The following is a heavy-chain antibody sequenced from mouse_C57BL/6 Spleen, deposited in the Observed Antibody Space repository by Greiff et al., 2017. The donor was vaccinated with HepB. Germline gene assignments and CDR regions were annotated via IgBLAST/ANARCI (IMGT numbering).Heavy chain of an antibody. J-gene: IGHJ2*01. Sequence: VQLKESGPELVKPGASVKMSCKASGYTFTDYNMHWVKQSHGKSLEWIGYINPNNGGTSYNQKFKGKATLTVNKSSSTAYMELRSLTSEDSAVYYCARRIYYGSSYEGYYFDYWGQGTTLTVSS. CDR3: ARRIYYGSSYEGYYFDY. D-gene: IGHD1-1*01. V-gene: IGHV1-22*01. CDR1: GYTFTDYN. CDR2: INPNNGGT.